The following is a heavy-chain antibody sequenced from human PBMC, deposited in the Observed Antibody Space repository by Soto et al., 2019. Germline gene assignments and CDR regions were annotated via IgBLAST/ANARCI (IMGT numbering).Heavy chain of an antibody. D-gene: IGHD3-9*01. Sequence: EVQLVESGGGLVKPGGSLRLSCAASGFTFSNAWMSWVRQAPGKGLEWVGRIKSKTDGGTTDYAAPVKGRFTISRDDSKNTLYLQMNSLKTEDTAVYYCTTDRLRYFDWLLPPSYYYGMDVWGQGTTVTVSS. CDR3: TTDRLRYFDWLLPPSYYYGMDV. J-gene: IGHJ6*02. CDR2: IKSKTDGGTT. CDR1: GFTFSNAW. V-gene: IGHV3-15*01.